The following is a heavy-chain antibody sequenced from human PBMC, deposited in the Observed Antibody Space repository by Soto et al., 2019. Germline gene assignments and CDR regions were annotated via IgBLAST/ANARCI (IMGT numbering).Heavy chain of an antibody. J-gene: IGHJ1*01. Sequence: QVQLQESGPGLVKPSQTLSLTCTVSGGSIRSGGYYWGWIRQPPGKGLEWIGFIYYSGNTYYNPSLRSRLSISVDTSKNQFSLRLSSVTAADTAVYYCVTNGDYYDSSGPKYFQHWGQGTLVTVSS. CDR1: GGSIRSGGYY. V-gene: IGHV4-31*03. D-gene: IGHD3-22*01. CDR3: VTNGDYYDSSGPKYFQH. CDR2: IYYSGNT.